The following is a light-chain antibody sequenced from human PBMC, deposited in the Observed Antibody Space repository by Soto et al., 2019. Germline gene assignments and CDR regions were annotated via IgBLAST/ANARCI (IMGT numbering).Light chain of an antibody. J-gene: IGLJ2*01. Sequence: QSALTQPRSVSGSPGQSVTLSCTGTSSDVGGYHYVSWYQHHPGKAPKIIIYDVNKRPSGVPDRFSGSKSGNTASLTISGLQTEDEADYYCQVWDSSSDLQVVFGGGTKLTVL. V-gene: IGLV2-11*01. CDR2: DVN. CDR1: SSDVGGYHY. CDR3: QVWDSSSDLQVV.